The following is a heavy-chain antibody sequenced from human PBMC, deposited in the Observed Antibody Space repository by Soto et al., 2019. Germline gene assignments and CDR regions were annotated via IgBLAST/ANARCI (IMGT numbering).Heavy chain of an antibody. CDR1: GGTFSSYA. CDR2: IIPIFGTA. D-gene: IGHD6-13*01. J-gene: IGHJ6*02. V-gene: IGHV1-69*12. Sequence: QVQLVQSGAEVKKPGSSVKVSCKASGGTFSSYAISWVRQAPGQGLEWMGGIIPIFGTANYAQKFQGRVTITADESTSTAYMELSSLRSEDTAVYYCARAGNQLAQGIAAAGTKNEYYYYYGMDVWGQGTTVTVSS. CDR3: ARAGNQLAQGIAAAGTKNEYYYYYGMDV.